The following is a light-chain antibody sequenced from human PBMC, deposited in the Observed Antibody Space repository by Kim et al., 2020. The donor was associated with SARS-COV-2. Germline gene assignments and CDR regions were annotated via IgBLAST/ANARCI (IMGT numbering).Light chain of an antibody. CDR3: QVWDSSSDQWV. J-gene: IGLJ3*02. CDR1: NIGRKS. V-gene: IGLV3-21*04. CDR2: ADS. Sequence: SYELTQPPSVSVAPGKTARITCGGNNIGRKSVHWYRQKPGQAPVLVMYADSDRPSGIPERFSGSNSGNTATLTNSRVEAGDEADYYCQVWDSSSDQWVFG.